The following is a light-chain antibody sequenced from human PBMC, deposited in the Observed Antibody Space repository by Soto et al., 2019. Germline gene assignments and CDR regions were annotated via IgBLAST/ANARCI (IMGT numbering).Light chain of an antibody. V-gene: IGKV1-39*01. Sequence: DIQMTQSPSSLSASLGDRITITCRTSQSVRSYLNWYQEKSGKAPKLLIYAASTLQDGVPSRFTGSGSGTDFTLTISSLQPDDFATYYCQQYNNWPPVTFGGGTKVEIK. J-gene: IGKJ4*01. CDR3: QQYNNWPPVT. CDR2: AAS. CDR1: QSVRSY.